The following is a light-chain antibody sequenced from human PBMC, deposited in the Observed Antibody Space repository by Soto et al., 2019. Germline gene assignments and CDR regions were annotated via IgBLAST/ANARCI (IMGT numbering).Light chain of an antibody. CDR3: QQRSNWPWT. Sequence: EILMTPSRATLSVSPGKRATLSCRASQSVSSNLAWYQQKPGQAPRLLIYDASNRATGIPARFSGSGSGTDFTLTISSLEPEDFAVYYCQQRSNWPWTFGHGSKVDI. CDR1: QSVSSN. J-gene: IGKJ1*01. V-gene: IGKV3-11*01. CDR2: DAS.